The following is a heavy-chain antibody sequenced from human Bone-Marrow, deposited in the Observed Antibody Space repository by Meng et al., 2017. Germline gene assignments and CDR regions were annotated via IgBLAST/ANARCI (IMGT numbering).Heavy chain of an antibody. CDR3: ARKSDYDFWSGYYYYYYGMDV. D-gene: IGHD3-3*01. CDR1: GYTFTSYG. Sequence: ASVKVSCKASGYTFTSYGISWVRQAPGQGLEWMGWISAYNGNTNYAQKLQGRVTMTTDTSTSTAYMELRSLRSDDTAVYYCARKSDYDFWSGYYYYYYGMDVWGQGTTVTVSS. J-gene: IGHJ6*02. CDR2: ISAYNGNT. V-gene: IGHV1-18*01.